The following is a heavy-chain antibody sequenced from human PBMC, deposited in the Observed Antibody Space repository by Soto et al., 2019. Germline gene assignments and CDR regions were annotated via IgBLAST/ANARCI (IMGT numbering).Heavy chain of an antibody. D-gene: IGHD3-10*01. CDR2: IYCSGST. CDR1: GGSISSGGYY. Sequence: PSETLSLTCTVSGGSISSGGYYWSWIRQHPGKGLEWIGYIYCSGSTYYNPSLKSRVTISVDTSKNQFSLKLSSVTAADTAVYYCARDRGFGELEKRHDAFDIWGQGTMVTVSS. V-gene: IGHV4-31*03. CDR3: ARDRGFGELEKRHDAFDI. J-gene: IGHJ3*02.